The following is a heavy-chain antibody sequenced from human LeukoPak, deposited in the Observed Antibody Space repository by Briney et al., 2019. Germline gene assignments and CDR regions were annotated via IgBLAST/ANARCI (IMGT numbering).Heavy chain of an antibody. CDR1: GFTFGDYA. CDR2: IRSKAYGGTT. V-gene: IGHV3-49*03. D-gene: IGHD3-10*01. J-gene: IGHJ6*03. CDR3: TEVRGVVYYYYYYMDV. Sequence: GGSLRLSCTASGFTFGDYAMSWFRQAPGKGLEWVGFIRSKAYGGTTEYAASVKGRFTISRDDSKSIAYLQMNSLKTEDTAVYYCTEVRGVVYYYYYYMDVWGKGTTVTVSS.